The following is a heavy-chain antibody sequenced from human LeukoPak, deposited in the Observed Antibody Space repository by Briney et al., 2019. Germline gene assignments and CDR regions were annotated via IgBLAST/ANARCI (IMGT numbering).Heavy chain of an antibody. J-gene: IGHJ4*02. CDR3: AKPSFGGSYYFFDY. Sequence: PGGSLRLSCAASGFTFSSCGMHWVRQAPGKGLEWVAVISYDGSNKYYADSVKGRFTISRDNSKNTLYLQMNSLRAEDTAVYYCAKPSFGGSYYFFDYWGQGTLVTVSS. D-gene: IGHD2-15*01. CDR2: ISYDGSNK. CDR1: GFTFSSCG. V-gene: IGHV3-30*18.